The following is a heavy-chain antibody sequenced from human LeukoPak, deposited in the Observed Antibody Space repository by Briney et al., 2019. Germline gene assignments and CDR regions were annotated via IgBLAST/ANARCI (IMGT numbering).Heavy chain of an antibody. CDR2: INHSGST. J-gene: IGHJ6*02. CDR1: GGSFSGYY. Sequence: SETLSLTCAVYGGSFSGYYWSWLRQPPGKGLEWIGEINHSGSTNYNPSLKSRVTISVDTSKNQFSLKLSSVTAADTAVYYCARGASRAEDYYYYGMDVWGQGTTVTVSS. V-gene: IGHV4-34*01. D-gene: IGHD6-6*01. CDR3: ARGASRAEDYYYYGMDV.